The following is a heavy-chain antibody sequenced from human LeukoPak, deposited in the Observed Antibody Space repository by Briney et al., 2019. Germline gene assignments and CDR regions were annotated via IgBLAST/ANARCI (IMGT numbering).Heavy chain of an antibody. V-gene: IGHV1-18*01. J-gene: IGHJ3*02. CDR1: GYTFTSYG. CDR2: ISAYNGNT. D-gene: IGHD1-26*01. CDR3: AVAMWEEDAFDI. Sequence: ASVKVSCKASGYTFTSYGISWVRQAPGQGLEWMGWISAYNGNTNYAQRLQGRVTMTTDTSTSTAYMELRSLRSDDTAVYYCAVAMWEEDAFDIWGQGTMVTVSS.